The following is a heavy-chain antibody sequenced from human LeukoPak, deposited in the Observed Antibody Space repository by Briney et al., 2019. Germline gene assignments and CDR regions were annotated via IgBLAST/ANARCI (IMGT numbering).Heavy chain of an antibody. CDR3: AKSRDGYNPQGFDY. CDR1: GGSISSYY. D-gene: IGHD5-24*01. J-gene: IGHJ4*02. CDR2: IYYSGST. V-gene: IGHV4-59*01. Sequence: SETLSLTCTASGGSISSYYWSWIRQPPGKGLEWNGYIYYSGSTNYNPSLKSRVTISVDTSKNQFSLKLSSVTAADTAVYYCAKSRDGYNPQGFDYWGQGTLVTVSS.